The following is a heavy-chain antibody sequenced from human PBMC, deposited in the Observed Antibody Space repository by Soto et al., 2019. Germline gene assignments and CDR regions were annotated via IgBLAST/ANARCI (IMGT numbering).Heavy chain of an antibody. Sequence: PGGSLRLSCAASGLSCSDYYMSRIRQTPAKGLEGVSYISCVVGYTRDADSVTGRFTISRDNARNSLFLSVYKLRAAATGAFYGGGFQGEEVIDVSEYWGHGTLVDVSS. D-gene: IGHD2-21*01. J-gene: IGHJ4*01. CDR3: GGFQGEEVIDVSEY. CDR2: ISCVVGYT. CDR1: GLSCSDYY. V-gene: IGHV3-11*06.